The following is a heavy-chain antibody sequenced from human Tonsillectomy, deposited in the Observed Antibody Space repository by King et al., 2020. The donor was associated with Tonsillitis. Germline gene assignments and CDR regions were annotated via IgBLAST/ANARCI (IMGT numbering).Heavy chain of an antibody. CDR3: AVAGLSGSGSYYARESRSRYYYYYGLDV. CDR1: GGTFSSYA. CDR2: IIPIFATA. J-gene: IGHJ6*02. D-gene: IGHD3-10*01. V-gene: IGHV1-69*12. Sequence: QLVQSGAEVKKPGSSVKVSCKASGGTFSSYAISWVRQAPGQGLEWMGGIIPIFATAKYAQNFQDRVTITADEFTNTAYMELSSLRSEDTAVYYCAVAGLSGSGSYYARESRSRYYYYYGLDVWGQGTTVTVSS.